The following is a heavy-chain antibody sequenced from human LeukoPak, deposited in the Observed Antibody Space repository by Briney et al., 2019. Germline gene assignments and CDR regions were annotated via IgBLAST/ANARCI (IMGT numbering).Heavy chain of an antibody. CDR2: IYHSGST. CDR3: ARVSLWFGETSYGMDV. V-gene: IGHV4-38-2*02. J-gene: IGHJ6*02. D-gene: IGHD3-10*01. Sequence: SETLSLTCTVSGGSISSYYWSWIRQPPGKGLEWIGSIYHSGSTYYNPSLKSRVTISVDTSKNQFSLKLSSVTAADTAVYYCARVSLWFGETSYGMDVWGQGTTVTVSS. CDR1: GGSISSYY.